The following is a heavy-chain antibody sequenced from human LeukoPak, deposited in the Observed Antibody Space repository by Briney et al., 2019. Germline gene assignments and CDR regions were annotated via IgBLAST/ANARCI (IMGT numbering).Heavy chain of an antibody. CDR3: ARDRGGLVRGGVRFNYFDF. CDR1: GYTFTGYY. J-gene: IGHJ4*02. V-gene: IGHV1-46*01. CDR2: INPSGGST. D-gene: IGHD3-10*01. Sequence: ASVKVSCKAPGYTFTGYYMHWVRQAPGQGLEWMGLINPSGGSTDYAQKFQGRVTMTRDTSTSTVYMELSSLRSEDTAVYYCARDRGGLVRGGVRFNYFDFWGQGTLVTVSS.